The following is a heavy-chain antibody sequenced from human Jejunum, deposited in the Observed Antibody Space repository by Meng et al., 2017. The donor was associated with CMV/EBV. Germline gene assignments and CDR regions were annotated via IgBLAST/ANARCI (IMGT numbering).Heavy chain of an antibody. D-gene: IGHD4-17*01. J-gene: IGHJ4*02. Sequence: CAASGFTFNRSAMHWVRQAPGKGLEWVAVTLYNGSNKYYADSVKGRFTISRDNSKNTLYLQMNSLRVEDTAMYYCARDLGDYGNYWGQGTLVTVSS. CDR2: TLYNGSNK. V-gene: IGHV3-30*04. CDR3: ARDLGDYGNY. CDR1: GFTFNRSA.